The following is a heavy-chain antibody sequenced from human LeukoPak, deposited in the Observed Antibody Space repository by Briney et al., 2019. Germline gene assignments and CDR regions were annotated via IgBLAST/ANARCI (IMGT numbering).Heavy chain of an antibody. J-gene: IGHJ5*02. CDR3: ARLPGGVAHTFP. D-gene: IGHD2/OR15-2a*01. CDR1: GGSIFSNTFY. CDR2: VYYTGST. V-gene: IGHV4-39*02. Sequence: PSETLSLTCSVSGGSIFSNTFYWGWVRQPPGKGLEWIGTVYYTGSTYYNSSLKSRVTISVDPSKNHFSLKLSSVSAADTAVYYCARLPGGVAHTFPWGQRAMVTVSS.